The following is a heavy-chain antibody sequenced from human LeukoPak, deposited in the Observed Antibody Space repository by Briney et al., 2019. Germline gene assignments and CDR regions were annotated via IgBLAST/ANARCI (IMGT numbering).Heavy chain of an antibody. Sequence: SETLSLTCAVSGYSISSGYYWGWIRQPPGKGLEWIGIIYHSGSTYYNPSLKSRVTILVDTSKNQFSLKLSSVTAADTAVYYCVRVLTGYYDSSGYNNWFDPWGQGTLVTVSS. J-gene: IGHJ5*02. V-gene: IGHV4-38-2*01. CDR2: IYHSGST. CDR1: GYSISSGYY. CDR3: VRVLTGYYDSSGYNNWFDP. D-gene: IGHD3-22*01.